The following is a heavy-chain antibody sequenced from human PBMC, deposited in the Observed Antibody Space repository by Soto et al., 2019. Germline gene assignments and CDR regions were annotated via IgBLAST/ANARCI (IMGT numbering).Heavy chain of an antibody. J-gene: IGHJ3*02. D-gene: IGHD1-1*01. CDR3: ARVERGTATTVVDALDI. CDR2: MSHSGGT. V-gene: IGHV4-34*01. CDR1: GGFVSSGSYY. Sequence: QVQLQQWGAGLLKPSETLSLTCAVYGGFVSSGSYYWSWIRQPPGKGLEWIGEMSHSGGTHFNPSLKSRVTRSVDTSKNQFCLKMSSVTAADTALYYCARVERGTATTVVDALDIWGPGTMVTVSS.